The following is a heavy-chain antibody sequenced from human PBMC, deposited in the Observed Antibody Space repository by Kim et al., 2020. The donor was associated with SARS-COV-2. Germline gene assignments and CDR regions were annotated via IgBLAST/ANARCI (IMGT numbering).Heavy chain of an antibody. Sequence: ASVKVSCKASGYSFNNYAIIWVRQAPGQRLEWMAWISAGNDNSRYSWRFQGRISITTDTSASTAYMDLTSLTSDDTAVYYCARGRYDVLAGYPFFLDYWGQGTLVIVSS. CDR2: ISAGNDNS. D-gene: IGHD3-9*01. CDR3: ARGRYDVLAGYPFFLDY. CDR1: GYSFNNYA. V-gene: IGHV1-3*01. J-gene: IGHJ4*02.